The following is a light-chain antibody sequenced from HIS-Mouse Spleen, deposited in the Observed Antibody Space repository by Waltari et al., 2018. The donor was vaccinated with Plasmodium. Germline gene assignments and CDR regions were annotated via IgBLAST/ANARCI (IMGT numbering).Light chain of an antibody. V-gene: IGLV2-23*03. CDR3: CSYAGSSTFVV. CDR1: SSDVGSYNL. Sequence: QSALTQHASVSGSPGQSITISCTGTSSDVGSYNLVSWYQQHPGKAPKLMSYEGSKRPSGVSNRFSGSKSGNTASLTISGLQAEDEADYYCCSYAGSSTFVVFGGGTKLTVL. J-gene: IGLJ2*01. CDR2: EGS.